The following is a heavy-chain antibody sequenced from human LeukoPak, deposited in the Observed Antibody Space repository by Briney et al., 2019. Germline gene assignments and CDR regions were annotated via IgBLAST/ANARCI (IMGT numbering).Heavy chain of an antibody. CDR3: ARDRSSSGLGY. Sequence: SVKVSCKXSGGTFSSNAISWVRQAPRQGLEWMGGIIPIFGTANYAQKFQGRVTITTDESTSTAYMELSSLRSEDTAVYYCARDRSSSGLGYWGQGTLVTVSS. J-gene: IGHJ4*02. CDR2: IIPIFGTA. V-gene: IGHV1-69*05. CDR1: GGTFSSNA. D-gene: IGHD6-6*01.